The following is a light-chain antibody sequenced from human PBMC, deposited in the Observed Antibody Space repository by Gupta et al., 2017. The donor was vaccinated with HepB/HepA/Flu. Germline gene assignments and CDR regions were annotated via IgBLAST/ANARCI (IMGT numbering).Light chain of an antibody. J-gene: IGLJ3*02. CDR3: VLEDDGVRV. CDR2: NTK. V-gene: IGLV7-46*01. CDR1: TATVTSGHY. Sequence: AVVPPEPSLTVSPGGPVTITSGSSTATVTSGHYPYWLQQKPGHGRMIVVFNTKDTRTWTPARFSGSRLGGKAALTLSGAQSEDEDDYYCVLEDDGVRVFGGGTRLTVL.